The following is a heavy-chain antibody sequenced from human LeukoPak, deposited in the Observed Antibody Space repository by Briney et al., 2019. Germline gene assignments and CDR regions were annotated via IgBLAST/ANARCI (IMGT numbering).Heavy chain of an antibody. V-gene: IGHV3-48*03. D-gene: IGHD1-26*01. Sequence: GGSLRLSCAASGFTFNNYEMNWVRQAPGKGLEWISYISSWGHAIYYADSVKGRFTISRDNAKNSLYLQMDSLRAEDTALYYCARGTVGVTLWGQGTLVTVSS. CDR3: ARGTVGVTL. J-gene: IGHJ4*02. CDR2: ISSWGHAI. CDR1: GFTFNNYE.